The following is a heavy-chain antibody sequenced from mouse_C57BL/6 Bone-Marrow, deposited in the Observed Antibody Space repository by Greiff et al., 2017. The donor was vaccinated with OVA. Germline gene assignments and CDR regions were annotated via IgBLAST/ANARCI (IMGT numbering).Heavy chain of an antibody. J-gene: IGHJ2*01. CDR3: TRPYYFDY. V-gene: IGHV14-1*01. Sequence: VQLQQSGAELVRPGASVKLSCTASGFNIKDYYMHWVKQRPEQGLEWIGRIDPEAGDTEYAPKFQGKATMTADTSSNTAYLQLSSLTAEDTAVYYCTRPYYFDYWGQGTTLTVSS. CDR1: GFNIKDYY. CDR2: IDPEAGDT.